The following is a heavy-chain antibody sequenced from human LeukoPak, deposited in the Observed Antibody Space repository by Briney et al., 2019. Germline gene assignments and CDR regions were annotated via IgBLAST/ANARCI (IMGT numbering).Heavy chain of an antibody. CDR3: AKEDYAITMVRGVIITPPNI. Sequence: GGSLRLSCAASGFTFSSYSMNWVRQAPGKGLEWVSSISSSGSYIFYADSVKGRFTISRDNSKNTLYLQMNSLRAEDTALYYCAKEDYAITMVRGVIITPPNIWGQGTMVTVSS. CDR2: ISSSGSYI. V-gene: IGHV3-21*04. CDR1: GFTFSSYS. D-gene: IGHD3-10*01. J-gene: IGHJ3*02.